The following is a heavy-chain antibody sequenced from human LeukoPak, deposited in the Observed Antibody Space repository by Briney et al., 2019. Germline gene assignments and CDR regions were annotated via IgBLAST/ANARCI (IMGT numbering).Heavy chain of an antibody. Sequence: PSETLSLTCAVYGGSFSGYYWSWIRQPPGKGLEWIGEINHSGSTNYNPSLKSRVTISVDTSKNQFSLKLSSVTAADTAVYYCARARYCTNGVCYYYYYYYGMDVWGQGTTVTVSS. CDR2: INHSGST. D-gene: IGHD2-8*01. CDR3: ARARYCTNGVCYYYYYYYGMDV. J-gene: IGHJ6*02. CDR1: GGSFSGYY. V-gene: IGHV4-34*01.